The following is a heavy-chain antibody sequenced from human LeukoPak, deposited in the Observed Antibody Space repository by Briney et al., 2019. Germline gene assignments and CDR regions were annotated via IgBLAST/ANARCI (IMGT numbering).Heavy chain of an antibody. CDR1: GYTFTSYG. Sequence: EASVKVSCKASGYTFTSYGISWVRQAPGQGLEWMGRISAYNGNTNYAQKLQGRVTMTTDTSTSTAYMELRSLRSDDTAVYYCARDRAPLLRAAGVGYWGQGTLVTVSS. D-gene: IGHD6-13*01. V-gene: IGHV1-18*04. J-gene: IGHJ4*02. CDR3: ARDRAPLLRAAGVGY. CDR2: ISAYNGNT.